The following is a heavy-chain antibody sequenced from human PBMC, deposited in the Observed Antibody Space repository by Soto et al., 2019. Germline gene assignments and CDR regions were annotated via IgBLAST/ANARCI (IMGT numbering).Heavy chain of an antibody. V-gene: IGHV3-30-3*01. CDR3: AETGTGDY. CDR1: GFTFSSYA. D-gene: IGHD1-1*01. Sequence: QVQLVESGGGVVQPGRSLRLSCAASGFTFSSYAMHWVRQAPGKGLEWVAVISYDGSNKYYADSVKGRFTISRDNSKNTLYLQMNSRRAEDTAVYYCAETGTGDYWGQGTLVTVSS. J-gene: IGHJ4*02. CDR2: ISYDGSNK.